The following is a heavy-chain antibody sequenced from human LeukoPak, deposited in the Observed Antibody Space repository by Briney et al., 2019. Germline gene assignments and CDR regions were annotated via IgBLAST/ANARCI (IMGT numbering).Heavy chain of an antibody. CDR2: IYYSGST. V-gene: IGHV4-59*01. D-gene: IGHD5-12*01. CDR3: ARCSGYDYYYYYMDV. Sequence: SETLSLTCTLSGGSISTYYWSWIRQPPGKGLEWIGYIYYSGSTNYNPSLKSRVTISVDTSKNQFSLKLSSVTAADTAVYYCARCSGYDYYYYYMDVWGKGTTVTVSS. J-gene: IGHJ6*03. CDR1: GGSISTYY.